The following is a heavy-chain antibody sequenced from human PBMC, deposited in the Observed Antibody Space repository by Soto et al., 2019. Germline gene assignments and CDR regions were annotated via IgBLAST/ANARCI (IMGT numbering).Heavy chain of an antibody. CDR2: IYYSGST. V-gene: IGHV4-39*01. J-gene: IGHJ4*02. D-gene: IGHD4-17*01. Sequence: SETLSLTCTVSGGSISSSSYYWGWIRQPPGKGLEWIGSIYYSGSTYYSPSLKNRVTISVDTSKNQFSLKLSSVTAADTAVYYCARVGRTTVDYWGQGTLVTVSS. CDR3: ARVGRTTVDY. CDR1: GGSISSSSYY.